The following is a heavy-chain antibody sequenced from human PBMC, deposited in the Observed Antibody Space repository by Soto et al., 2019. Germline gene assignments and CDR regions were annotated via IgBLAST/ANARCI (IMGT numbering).Heavy chain of an antibody. CDR3: ARLYYKPYYYYRGMDV. V-gene: IGHV4-39*01. D-gene: IGHD3-10*01. CDR1: GGSISSSDYH. Sequence: QLQLQESGPGLVKPSETLSLTCTVSGGSISSSDYHWGWIRQPPGKGLEWIASIYYSGSTDYSPSVRDLVTIAVDTSKNQCALKLSSVTAGDTAVYYCARLYYKPYYYYRGMDVWGQGTTVIVSS. CDR2: IYYSGST. J-gene: IGHJ6*02.